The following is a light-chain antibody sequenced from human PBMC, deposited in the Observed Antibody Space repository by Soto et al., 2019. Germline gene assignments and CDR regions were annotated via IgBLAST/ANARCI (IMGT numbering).Light chain of an antibody. CDR1: HDIGNY. V-gene: IGKV1-33*01. CDR3: QQYGDLPLT. Sequence: DIQMTQSPTSLSASVGDRVTITCQASHDIGNYLRWYQQKLGNAPKLLIYDATNLETGVPPRFSGSGSGTDFSLPITSLQPGDFATYYCQQYGDLPLTFGGRTKVEIK. J-gene: IGKJ4*01. CDR2: DAT.